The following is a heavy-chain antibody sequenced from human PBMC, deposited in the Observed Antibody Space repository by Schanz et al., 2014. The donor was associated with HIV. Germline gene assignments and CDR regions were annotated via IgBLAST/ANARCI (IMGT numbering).Heavy chain of an antibody. CDR3: ARVPRWLQPHFDY. D-gene: IGHD5-12*01. CDR1: GGTFSAHA. V-gene: IGHV3-30*03. J-gene: IGHJ4*02. Sequence: QVQLVESGGGMVLPGTSLRLSCAASGGTFSAHAFHWVRQAPGRGLEWVALISHDGSNKYYADSVKGRFTVSRDNSKNRVFLQMNSLSTEDAAVYHCARVPRWLQPHFDYWGQGILVTVSS. CDR2: ISHDGSNK.